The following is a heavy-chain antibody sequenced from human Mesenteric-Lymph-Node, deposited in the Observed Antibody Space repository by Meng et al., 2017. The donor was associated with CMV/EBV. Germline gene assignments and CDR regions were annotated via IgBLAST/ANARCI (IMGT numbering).Heavy chain of an antibody. CDR2: IYYSGST. CDR1: ISSSSYY. D-gene: IGHD3/OR15-3a*01. Sequence: ISSSSYYWGWIRQPPGKGLEWIGSIYYSGSTYYNPSLKSRVTISVDTSKNQFSLKLSSVTAADTAVYYCARLPLDFRTRFGIYGMDVWGQGTTVTVSS. CDR3: ARLPLDFRTRFGIYGMDV. J-gene: IGHJ6*02. V-gene: IGHV4-39*01.